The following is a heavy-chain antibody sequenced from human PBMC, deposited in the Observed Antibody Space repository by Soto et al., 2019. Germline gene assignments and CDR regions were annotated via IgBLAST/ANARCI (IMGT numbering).Heavy chain of an antibody. V-gene: IGHV1-24*01. J-gene: IGHJ4*02. CDR3: ATLKEQQLVFDY. CDR1: GYTLTELS. Sequence: ASVKVSCKVSGYTLTELSSHWVRQAPGKGLEWMGGFDPEDGETIYAQKFQGRVTMTEDTSTDTAYMELSSLRSEDTAVYYCATLKEQQLVFDYWGQGTLVTVSS. CDR2: FDPEDGET. D-gene: IGHD6-13*01.